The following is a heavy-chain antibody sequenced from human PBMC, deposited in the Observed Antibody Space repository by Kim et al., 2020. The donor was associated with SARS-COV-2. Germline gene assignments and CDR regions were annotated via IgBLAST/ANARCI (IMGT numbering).Heavy chain of an antibody. V-gene: IGHV3-23*05. D-gene: IGHD2-2*01. CDR3: AKLMTTSSYSAMDV. J-gene: IGHJ6*02. Sequence: YADSVRGRFTITGANAMNTLALQMNSLRADDTAVYYCAKLMTTSSYSAMDVWGQGTTVTVSS.